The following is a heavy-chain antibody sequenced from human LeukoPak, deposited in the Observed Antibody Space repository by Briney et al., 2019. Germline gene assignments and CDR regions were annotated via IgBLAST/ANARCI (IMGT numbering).Heavy chain of an antibody. CDR3: ARLGDIVPRFSYWYFDL. Sequence: SETLSLTCTVSGGSISSYYWSWIRQPPGQGLEWIGYIYYSGSTNYNPSLKSRVTISVDTSKNQFSLKLSSVTAADTAVYYCARLGDIVPRFSYWYFDLWGRGTLVTVSS. V-gene: IGHV4-59*08. CDR2: IYYSGST. D-gene: IGHD2-15*01. J-gene: IGHJ2*01. CDR1: GGSISSYY.